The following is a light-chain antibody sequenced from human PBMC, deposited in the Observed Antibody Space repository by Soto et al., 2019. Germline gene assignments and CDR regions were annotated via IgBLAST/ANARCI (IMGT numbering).Light chain of an antibody. CDR2: GAS. V-gene: IGKV3-15*01. CDR1: QSVSTN. Sequence: EILMTQSPATLSVSPGETVTLSCRASQSVSTNLAWYQQKPGRTPTLLIFGASTRAYDVPARFSGSGSGTVFTLTIGSLRSEDFAVYYCQQYDTWVSFGGGTTVELE. CDR3: QQYDTWVS. J-gene: IGKJ4*01.